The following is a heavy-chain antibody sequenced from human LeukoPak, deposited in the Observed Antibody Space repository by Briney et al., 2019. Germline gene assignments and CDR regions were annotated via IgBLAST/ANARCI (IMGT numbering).Heavy chain of an antibody. CDR3: ASLISSGWPFDY. CDR2: INHSGST. Sequence: GSLRLSCAASGFTFSSYSMNWVRQAPGKGLEWIGEINHSGSTNYNPSLKSRVTISVDTSKNQFSLKLSSVTAADTAVYYCASLISSGWPFDYWGQGTLVTVSS. J-gene: IGHJ4*02. V-gene: IGHV4-34*01. CDR1: GFTFSSYS. D-gene: IGHD6-19*01.